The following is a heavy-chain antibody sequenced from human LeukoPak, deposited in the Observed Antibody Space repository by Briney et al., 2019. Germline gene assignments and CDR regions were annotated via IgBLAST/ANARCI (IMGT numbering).Heavy chain of an antibody. CDR1: GGSISSYY. CDR3: ARAYSTPNYYYYYMDV. V-gene: IGHV4-59*01. CDR2: IYYSGST. D-gene: IGHD2-2*01. Sequence: PSETLSLTCTVSGGSISSYYWSWIRQPPGKGLEWIGYIYYSGSTNYNPSLKSRVTISVDTSKNQFSLKLSSVTAADTAVYYCARAYSTPNYYYYYMDVWGKGTTVTVSS. J-gene: IGHJ6*03.